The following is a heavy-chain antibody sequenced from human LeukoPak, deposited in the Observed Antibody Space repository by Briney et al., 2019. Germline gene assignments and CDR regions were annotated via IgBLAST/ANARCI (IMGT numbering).Heavy chain of an antibody. CDR3: AKQLGYCSDGSCYFPY. CDR1: GFTFTSSA. CDR2: ISNNGGYT. J-gene: IGHJ4*02. D-gene: IGHD2-15*01. V-gene: IGHV3-23*01. Sequence: GGSLRLSCAASGFTFTSSAMSWVRQAPGKGLEWVSAISNNGGYTYYADSVQGRFTISRDNSKSTLCLQMNSLRAEDTAVYYCAKQLGYCSDGSCYFPYWGQGTLVTVSS.